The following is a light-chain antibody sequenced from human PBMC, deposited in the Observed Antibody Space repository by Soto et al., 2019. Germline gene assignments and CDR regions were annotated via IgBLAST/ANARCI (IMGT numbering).Light chain of an antibody. V-gene: IGLV1-40*01. CDR1: SSNIGAGYD. J-gene: IGLJ3*02. CDR3: QSYDSSLSGFWV. Sequence: QSVLTQPPSVSGAPGQRVTISSTGSSSNIGAGYDVHWYQQLPGTSPKLLIYGNNNRPSGVPDRFSGSKSGTSASLAITGLQAKDEADYYCQSYDSSLSGFWVFGGGTKVTVL. CDR2: GNN.